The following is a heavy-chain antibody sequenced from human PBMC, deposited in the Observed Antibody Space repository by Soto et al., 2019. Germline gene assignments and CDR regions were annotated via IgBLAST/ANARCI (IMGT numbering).Heavy chain of an antibody. CDR3: AKDGGDIVVVPAAILDY. J-gene: IGHJ4*02. D-gene: IGHD2-2*01. Sequence: PGGSLRLSCAASGFTFSSYGMHWVRQAPGKGLEWVAVISYDGSNKYYADSVKGRFTISRDNSKNTLYLQMNSLRAEDTAVYYCAKDGGDIVVVPAAILDYWGQGTLVTVSS. CDR1: GFTFSSYG. V-gene: IGHV3-30*18. CDR2: ISYDGSNK.